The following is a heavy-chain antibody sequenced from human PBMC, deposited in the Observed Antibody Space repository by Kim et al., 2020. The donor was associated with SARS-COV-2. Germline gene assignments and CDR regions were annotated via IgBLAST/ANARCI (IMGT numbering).Heavy chain of an antibody. CDR2: ISAYNGNT. Sequence: ASVKVSCKASGYTFTSYGISWVRQAPGQGLEWMGWISAYNGNTNYAQKLQGRVTMTTDTSTSTAYMELRSLRSDDTAVYYCARDRAGVRYFDWRRFDYWGQGTLVTVSS. V-gene: IGHV1-18*04. D-gene: IGHD3-9*01. J-gene: IGHJ4*02. CDR1: GYTFTSYG. CDR3: ARDRAGVRYFDWRRFDY.